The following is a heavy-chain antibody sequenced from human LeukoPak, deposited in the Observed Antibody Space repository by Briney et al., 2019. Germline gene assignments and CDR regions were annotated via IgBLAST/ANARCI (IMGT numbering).Heavy chain of an antibody. CDR2: ITNSGSFI. J-gene: IGHJ4*02. V-gene: IGHV3-21*01. Sequence: GGSLRLSCAASGFTFRNYSMNWVRQAPGKGLEWVSSITNSGSFIYYADSVKGRFTISRDNAKNSLYLQMNSLRAEDTAVCYCARDRDIVPTIVPFDYWGQGTLVTVSS. CDR1: GFTFRNYS. CDR3: ARDRDIVPTIVPFDY. D-gene: IGHD5-12*01.